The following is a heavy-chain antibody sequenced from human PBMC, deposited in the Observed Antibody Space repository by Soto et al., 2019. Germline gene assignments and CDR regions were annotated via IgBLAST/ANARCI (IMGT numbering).Heavy chain of an antibody. CDR1: GGTFRSYS. V-gene: IGHV1-69*01. J-gene: IGHJ6*02. Sequence: QVQLVQSGAEVKKPGSSVKVSCKASGGTFRSYSISWVRQAPGQGLEWMGGIIPIFDITNYAQKFQGRVNITADESTGTAYMELSSLGSDDTAVYYCARPDEGGYSSNHHYYYALDVWGQGTTVTV. D-gene: IGHD3-22*01. CDR3: ARPDEGGYSSNHHYYYALDV. CDR2: IIPIFDIT.